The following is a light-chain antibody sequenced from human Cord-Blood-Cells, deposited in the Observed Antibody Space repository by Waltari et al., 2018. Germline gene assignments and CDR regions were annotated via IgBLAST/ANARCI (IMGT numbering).Light chain of an antibody. J-gene: IGKJ5*01. V-gene: IGKV3-11*01. CDR2: DAS. CDR1: QSVSRY. CDR3: QQRSNWIT. Sequence: EIALTQSPATPSLSPGARATLSCRASQSVSRYLAWYQQKPGQAPRLLIYDASNRATGIPARFSGSGSGTDFTLTISSLEPEDFAVYYCQQRSNWITFGQGTRLEIK.